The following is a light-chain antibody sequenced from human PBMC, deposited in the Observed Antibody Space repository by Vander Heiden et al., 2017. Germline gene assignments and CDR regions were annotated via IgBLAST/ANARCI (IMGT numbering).Light chain of an antibody. CDR2: DVS. V-gene: IGLV2-14*03. Sequence: QSALTQPAAVSASPGPSITISCTGSSSDVGGYNFVAWYQQYPGKAPTLMIFDVSARPSGVSDRFSGSKSGNTASLTISGLRTDDEADYYCSSYTSSSTVVFGGGTRLTVL. J-gene: IGLJ2*01. CDR3: SSYTSSSTVV. CDR1: SSDVGGYNF.